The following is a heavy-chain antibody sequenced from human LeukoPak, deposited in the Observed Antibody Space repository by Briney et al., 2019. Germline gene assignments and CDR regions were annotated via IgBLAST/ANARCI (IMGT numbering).Heavy chain of an antibody. Sequence: GGSLRLSCAASGFTFSNAWMSWVRQAPGKGLEWVANIKQDGSEKYYVDSVKGRFTIARDNAKNSLYLQMNSLRAEDTAVYYCARSRSGGYWGQGTLVTVSS. D-gene: IGHD3-10*01. CDR3: ARSRSGGY. CDR2: IKQDGSEK. J-gene: IGHJ4*02. CDR1: GFTFSNAW. V-gene: IGHV3-7*01.